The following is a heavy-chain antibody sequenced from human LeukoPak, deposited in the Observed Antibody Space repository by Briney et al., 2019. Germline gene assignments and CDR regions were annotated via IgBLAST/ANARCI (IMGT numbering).Heavy chain of an antibody. CDR2: ISGSGGST. CDR3: AKGSRGGSWLFDY. V-gene: IGHV3-23*01. J-gene: IGHJ4*02. CDR1: GFTFSSYG. D-gene: IGHD6-13*01. Sequence: PGGSLRLSCAASGFTFSSYGMHWVRQAPGKGLEWVSGISGSGGSTFYADSVKGRFTISRDNSKSTLYLQMNSLRAEDTAVYYCAKGSRGGSWLFDYWGQGTLVTVSS.